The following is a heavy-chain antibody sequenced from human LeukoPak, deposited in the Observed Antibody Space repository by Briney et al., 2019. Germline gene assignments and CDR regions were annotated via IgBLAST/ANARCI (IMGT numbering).Heavy chain of an antibody. Sequence: GGSLRLSCTASGFTFSGYSMDWVRQAPGKGLEWVSYISSTGSTIYYAGSVKGQFTISRDNAMNSLYLQMNSLRAEDTAVYYCARSRATYAFDLWGQGTVVTVSS. D-gene: IGHD5-12*01. CDR3: ARSRATYAFDL. V-gene: IGHV3-48*01. CDR1: GFTFSGYS. J-gene: IGHJ3*01. CDR2: ISSTGSTI.